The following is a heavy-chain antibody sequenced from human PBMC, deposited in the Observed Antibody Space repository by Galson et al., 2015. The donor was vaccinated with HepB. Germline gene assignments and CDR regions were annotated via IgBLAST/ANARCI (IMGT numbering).Heavy chain of an antibody. J-gene: IGHJ4*02. D-gene: IGHD4-17*01. CDR3: ASGSATTVTYYYFDS. CDR1: GFSFSAYG. Sequence: SLRLSCAASGFSFSAYGMHWVRQAPGKGLEWVAVIWSNRGTQDYADSVKGRFTISRDNSRNMLFLQLDSLRAEDTAVYYCASGSATTVTYYYFDSWGQGTLVTVSS. CDR2: IWSNRGTQ. V-gene: IGHV3-33*01.